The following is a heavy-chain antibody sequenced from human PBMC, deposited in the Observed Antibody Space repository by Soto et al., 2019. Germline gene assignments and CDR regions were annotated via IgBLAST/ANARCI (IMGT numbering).Heavy chain of an antibody. V-gene: IGHV4-59*08. CDR2: IYYSGST. J-gene: IGHJ4*02. CDR1: GGSISSYY. CDR3: ARRYGDYFDN. D-gene: IGHD4-17*01. Sequence: QVQLQESGPGLVKPSETLSLTCTVSGGSISSYYWSWIRQPPGKGLEWIGYIYYSGSTTYNPSLKSRVTISVDTSKNQFSLKLSSVTAADTAVYYCARRYGDYFDNWGQATLVTVSS.